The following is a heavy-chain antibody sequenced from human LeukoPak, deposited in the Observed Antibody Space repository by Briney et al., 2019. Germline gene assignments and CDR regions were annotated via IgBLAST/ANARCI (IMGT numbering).Heavy chain of an antibody. D-gene: IGHD6-6*01. Sequence: SETLSLTCTVSGYSIRSGYYWGWIRQPPGKGLEWIGSIYHSGSTYYNPSLKSRVTISVDTSKNQFSLKLGSVTAADTAVYYCARAVYRSSSYYFDYWGQGTLVTVSS. CDR2: IYHSGST. CDR1: GYSIRSGYY. CDR3: ARAVYRSSSYYFDY. V-gene: IGHV4-38-2*02. J-gene: IGHJ4*02.